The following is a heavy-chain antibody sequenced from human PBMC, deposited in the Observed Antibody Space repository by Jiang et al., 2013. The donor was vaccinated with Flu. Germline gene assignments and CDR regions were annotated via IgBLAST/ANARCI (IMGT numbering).Heavy chain of an antibody. D-gene: IGHD5-18*01. CDR3: VKGGRIQLWLGY. J-gene: IGHJ4*02. V-gene: IGHV3-74*01. CDR2: VNSAGKNT. Sequence: LVWVARVNSAGKNTAYADSVKGRFTISRDNAKNTLYLQMSSLRAEDTAVYYCVKGGRIQLWLGYWGQGTLVTVSS.